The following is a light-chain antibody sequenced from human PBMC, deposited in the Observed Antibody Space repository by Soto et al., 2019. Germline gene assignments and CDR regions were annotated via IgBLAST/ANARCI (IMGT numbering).Light chain of an antibody. CDR3: EQYDSWSPFT. CDR2: DAS. V-gene: IGKV3-15*01. CDR1: QSINRR. Sequence: EIVLTQSPVTLSVSPGERATLSCRASQSINRRVAWYQQKPGQAPRLLISDASIRATGIAARFSGSGSGTEFTRTISSLQSEDFAVYYCEQYDSWSPFTFGGGTKVEIK. J-gene: IGKJ4*02.